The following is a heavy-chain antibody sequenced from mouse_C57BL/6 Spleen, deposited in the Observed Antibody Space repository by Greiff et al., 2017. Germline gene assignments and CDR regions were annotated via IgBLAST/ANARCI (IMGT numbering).Heavy chain of an antibody. V-gene: IGHV1-69*01. CDR3: ARGVYYGSSPFAY. Sequence: QVQLQQPGAELVMPGALVKLFCKASGYTFTSYRMHWVKQRPGQGLEWIGEIDPSDSYSNYNQKFKGKSTLTVNKSSSTAYMQLSSLTSEDSAVYYCARGVYYGSSPFAYWGQGTLVTVSA. CDR1: GYTFTSYR. D-gene: IGHD1-1*01. J-gene: IGHJ3*01. CDR2: IDPSDSYS.